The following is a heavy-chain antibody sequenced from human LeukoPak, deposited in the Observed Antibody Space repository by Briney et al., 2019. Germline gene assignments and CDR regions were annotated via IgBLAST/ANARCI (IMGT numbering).Heavy chain of an antibody. Sequence: PGGSLRLSCAASGFTFSSYAMSWVRQAPGMGLEWVSGISGSGGSTYYADSVKGRFTISRDNSKNTLHLQVNSLRAEDTAVYYCAKGYCSSTNCYYGYWGQGTLVTVSS. CDR3: AKGYCSSTNCYYGY. CDR1: GFTFSSYA. J-gene: IGHJ4*02. V-gene: IGHV3-23*01. CDR2: ISGSGGST. D-gene: IGHD2-2*01.